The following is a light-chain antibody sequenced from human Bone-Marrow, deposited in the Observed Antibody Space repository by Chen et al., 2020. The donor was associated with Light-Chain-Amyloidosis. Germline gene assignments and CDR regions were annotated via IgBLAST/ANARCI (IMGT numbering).Light chain of an antibody. V-gene: IGLV3-21*02. CDR3: QVWDRSSDRPV. CDR1: NIGSTS. CDR2: DDC. Sequence: SYVLTQPSSVSVATGQTATIACAGTNIGSTSVHWYQQTPGQAPLLVVYDDCDRPSGIPERLSGSNSGNTATLTISRVEAGDEADYYCQVWDRSSDRPVFGGGTKLTVL. J-gene: IGLJ3*02.